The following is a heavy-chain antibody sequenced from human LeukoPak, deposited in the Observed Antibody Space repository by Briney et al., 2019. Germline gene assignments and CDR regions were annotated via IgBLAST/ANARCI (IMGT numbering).Heavy chain of an antibody. CDR1: GGSISSYY. J-gene: IGHJ4*02. CDR2: IYYSGST. CDR3: ARSRGIAILDY. V-gene: IGHV4-59*01. D-gene: IGHD6-13*01. Sequence: SETLSLTCTVSGGSISSYYWSWIRQPPGKGLEWIGYIYYSGSTNYNPSLKSRVTISVGTSKNQFSLKLSSVTAADTAVYYCARSRGIAILDYWGQGTLVTVSS.